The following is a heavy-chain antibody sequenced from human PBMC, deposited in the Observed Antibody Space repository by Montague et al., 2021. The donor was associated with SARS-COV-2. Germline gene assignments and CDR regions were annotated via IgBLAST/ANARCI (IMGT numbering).Heavy chain of an antibody. D-gene: IGHD3-10*01. CDR3: ARVRYYGSGTSLGMDV. CDR1: GGSFTGYY. Sequence: SETLSLTCAVYGGSFTGYYWSWVRQPPGKGLEWIGEINYSGSTNYNPSLKSRVTISVDTSKNQFSLKLRSVTAADTAVYYCARVRYYGSGTSLGMDVWGQGTTVTVSS. V-gene: IGHV4-34*01. CDR2: INYSGST. J-gene: IGHJ6*02.